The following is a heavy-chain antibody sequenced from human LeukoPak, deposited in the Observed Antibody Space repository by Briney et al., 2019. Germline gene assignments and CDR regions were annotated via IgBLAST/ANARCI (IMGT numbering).Heavy chain of an antibody. CDR3: AKTPWNWNDEGWFDP. V-gene: IGHV3-23*01. CDR2: ISGSGGST. Sequence: PGGSLRLSCAASGFTFSSYAMNWVRQAPGKGLEWVSAISGSGGSTYYADSVKGRFTISRDNSKNTLYLQMNSLRAEDTAVYYCAKTPWNWNDEGWFDPWGQGTLVTVFS. J-gene: IGHJ5*02. D-gene: IGHD1-1*01. CDR1: GFTFSSYA.